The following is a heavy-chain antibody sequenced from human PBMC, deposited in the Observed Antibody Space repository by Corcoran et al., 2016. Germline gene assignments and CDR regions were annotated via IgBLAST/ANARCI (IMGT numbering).Heavy chain of an antibody. CDR1: GFTFSSYG. Sequence: QVQLVESGGGVVQPGRSLRLSCAASGFTFSSYGMHWVRQAPGKGLEWVAVISYDGSNKYYAGSVKGRFTISRDNSKNTLYLQMNSLRAEAAAVYDCAKEVEGDYYGSSGLGGWGQGTLVTVSS. J-gene: IGHJ4*02. CDR3: AKEVEGDYYGSSGLGG. V-gene: IGHV3-30*18. CDR2: ISYDGSNK. D-gene: IGHD3-22*01.